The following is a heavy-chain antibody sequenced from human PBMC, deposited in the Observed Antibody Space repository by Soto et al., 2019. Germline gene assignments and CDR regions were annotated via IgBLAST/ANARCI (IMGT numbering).Heavy chain of an antibody. Sequence: GGSLGLCRAASGFTFGTYAMNWVRQGPGKGLEWVSGISGSGGSTYYADSVKGRFTISRDNSKNTLYLQMKSLRAEDTAVYYCAKDRSVDTRDWFDPWGQGTLVTVSS. CDR2: ISGSGGST. D-gene: IGHD5-18*01. J-gene: IGHJ5*02. CDR3: AKDRSVDTRDWFDP. V-gene: IGHV3-23*01. CDR1: GFTFGTYA.